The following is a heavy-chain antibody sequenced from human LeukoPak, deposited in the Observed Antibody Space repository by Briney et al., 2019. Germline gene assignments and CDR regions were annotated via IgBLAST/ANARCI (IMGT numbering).Heavy chain of an antibody. D-gene: IGHD3-10*01. CDR1: GFTFSSSA. V-gene: IGHV3-30*02. Sequence: RLSCGASGFTFSSSAMHWVRQGPGKGLEWVAYIAHHGNNKYYADSVKGRFTISRDNSKGSLYLQMNSLRADDTAVYYCAKDGSWSCTDWGQGTL. J-gene: IGHJ4*02. CDR2: IAHHGNNK. CDR3: AKDGSWSCTD.